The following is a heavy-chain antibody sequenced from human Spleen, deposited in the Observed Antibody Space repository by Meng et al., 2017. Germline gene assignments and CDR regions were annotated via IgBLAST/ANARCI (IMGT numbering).Heavy chain of an antibody. J-gene: IGHJ6*02. V-gene: IGHV3-30-3*01. CDR1: GFTFSSYA. CDR2: ISYDGNKE. CDR3: AREERDYFYYYGMDV. Sequence: QVQLVESGGGVVPPGRSLRLSCGASGFTFSSYAMHWVRQAPGRGLEWVTLISYDGNKEYYAESVKGRFTISRDNSKNTLYLQMNSLRTEDTAVYYCAREERDYFYYYGMDVWGQGTTVTVSS. D-gene: IGHD5-24*01.